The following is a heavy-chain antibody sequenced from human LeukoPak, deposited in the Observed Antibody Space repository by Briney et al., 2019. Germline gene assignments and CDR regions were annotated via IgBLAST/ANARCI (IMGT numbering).Heavy chain of an antibody. Sequence: GGSLRLSCAASGFTFSSYGMHWVRQAPGKGLEWVAFIRYDGSNKYYADSVKGRFTISRDNSKNTLYLQMNSLRAEDTAVYYCAREGLVEMATITGWFDPWGQGTLVTVSS. J-gene: IGHJ5*02. V-gene: IGHV3-30*02. D-gene: IGHD5-24*01. CDR3: AREGLVEMATITGWFDP. CDR1: GFTFSSYG. CDR2: IRYDGSNK.